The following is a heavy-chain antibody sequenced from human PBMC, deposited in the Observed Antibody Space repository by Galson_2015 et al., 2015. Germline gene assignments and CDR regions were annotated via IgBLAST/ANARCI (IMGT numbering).Heavy chain of an antibody. V-gene: IGHV3-15*01. D-gene: IGHD4-23*01. CDR1: GFTFTNAW. CDR3: TTDDYYGGNSFYYVGFQH. Sequence: SLRLSCAASGFTFTNAWMSWVRQAPGKGLEWVGRIKSKTDGGATDYAAPVKGRFTISRDDSKNTLYLQMNSLKTEDTALYYCTTDDYYGGNSFYYVGFQHWGQGTLVTVSS. J-gene: IGHJ1*01. CDR2: IKSKTDGGAT.